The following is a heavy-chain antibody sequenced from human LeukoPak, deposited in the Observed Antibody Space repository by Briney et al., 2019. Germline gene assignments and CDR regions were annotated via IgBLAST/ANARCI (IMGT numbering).Heavy chain of an antibody. CDR3: ARHGDYCFDL. V-gene: IGHV3-7*02. CDR2: IKQDGTSK. CDR1: GFTFRRSW. Sequence: GGSLRLSCAASGFTFRRSWMGWVRQAPRKGLEWVANIKQDGTSKYYVDSVMGRFTISRDNAENSVYLQMNSLSAGDTAVYYCARHGDYCFDLWGPGTRVTVSS. D-gene: IGHD4-17*01. J-gene: IGHJ1*01.